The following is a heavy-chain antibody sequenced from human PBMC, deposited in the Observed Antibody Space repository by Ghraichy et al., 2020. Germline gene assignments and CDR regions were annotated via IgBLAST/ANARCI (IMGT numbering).Heavy chain of an antibody. V-gene: IGHV4-39*01. J-gene: IGHJ4*02. Sequence: SETLSLTCSVSGGSISRSSYYWGWIRQPPGEGLECIGSIYYSGSTYYSPSLKSRVTILVDTSKNQFSLNLTSVTAADTAVYYCARLVYYDSSGYGYYFDSWGQGTLVTVSS. CDR1: GGSISRSSYY. D-gene: IGHD3-22*01. CDR3: ARLVYYDSSGYGYYFDS. CDR2: IYYSGST.